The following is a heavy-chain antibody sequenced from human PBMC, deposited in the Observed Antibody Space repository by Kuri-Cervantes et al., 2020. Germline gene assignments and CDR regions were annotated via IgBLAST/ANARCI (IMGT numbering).Heavy chain of an antibody. Sequence: GESLKISCAASGFTFSSYGMHWVRQAPGKGLEWVAVISYDGSNKYYADSVKGRFTISRDNSKNTLYLQMNSLRAEDTAVYYCAKDTNIITFGGGFDYWGQGTLVTVSS. CDR1: GFTFSSYG. D-gene: IGHD3-16*01. J-gene: IGHJ4*02. CDR3: AKDTNIITFGGGFDY. V-gene: IGHV3-30*18. CDR2: ISYDGSNK.